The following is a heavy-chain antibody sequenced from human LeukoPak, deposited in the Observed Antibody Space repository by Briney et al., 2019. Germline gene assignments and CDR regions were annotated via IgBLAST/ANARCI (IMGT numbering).Heavy chain of an antibody. CDR3: TRDSYSGNHYGTFDI. CDR1: RFTFSSYG. V-gene: IGHV3-33*01. J-gene: IGHJ3*02. Sequence: GGSLRLSCAASRFTFSSYGMHWVRQAPGKGLEWMAVIWYDGCNKYYADSVKGRFTISRDNSKNTLYLQMNSLRAEDTAVYYCTRDSYSGNHYGTFDIWGQGTMVTVSS. CDR2: IWYDGCNK. D-gene: IGHD1-26*01.